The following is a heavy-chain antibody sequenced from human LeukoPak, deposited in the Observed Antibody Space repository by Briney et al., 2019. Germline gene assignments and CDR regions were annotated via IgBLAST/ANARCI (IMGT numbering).Heavy chain of an antibody. Sequence: SQTLSLTCTVSGGSISSGSYYWNWIRQPPGKGLEWIGEINHRGSTNYNPSLKSRVTISVDTSKNQFSLKLNSVTAADTAVYYCARGGGYCGGGSCYLDYWGQGTLVTVSS. CDR1: GGSISSGSYY. CDR3: ARGGGYCGGGSCYLDY. V-gene: IGHV4-39*07. D-gene: IGHD2-15*01. CDR2: INHRGST. J-gene: IGHJ4*02.